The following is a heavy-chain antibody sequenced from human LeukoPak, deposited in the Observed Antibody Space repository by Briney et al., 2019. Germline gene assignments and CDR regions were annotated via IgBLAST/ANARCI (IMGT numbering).Heavy chain of an antibody. CDR2: VSKSGGTM. Sequence: GGSLRLSCEASGFTFSSYEMNWFRQAPEKGLEWVSYVSKSGGTMKNADSVKGRFTVSRDNAKNSLYLQMNSLTAEDTAVYYCATAVIRGRGTMVTVSS. CDR1: GFTFSSYE. CDR3: ATAVI. V-gene: IGHV3-48*03. J-gene: IGHJ3*02.